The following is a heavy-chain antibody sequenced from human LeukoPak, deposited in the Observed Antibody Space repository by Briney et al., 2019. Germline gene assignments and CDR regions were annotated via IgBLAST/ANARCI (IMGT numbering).Heavy chain of an antibody. V-gene: IGHV3-48*02. CDR1: GFTFSSYS. CDR2: ISSSSSTI. J-gene: IGHJ6*02. D-gene: IGHD2-2*03. Sequence: GGSLRLSCAASGFTFSSYSMNWVRQAPGKGLEWVSYISSSSSTIYYADSVKGRFTISRDNAKNSLYLQMNSLRDEDTAVYYCARDGDHGYCSSTSCYPSYYYYGMDVWGQGTTVTVSS. CDR3: ARDGDHGYCSSTSCYPSYYYYGMDV.